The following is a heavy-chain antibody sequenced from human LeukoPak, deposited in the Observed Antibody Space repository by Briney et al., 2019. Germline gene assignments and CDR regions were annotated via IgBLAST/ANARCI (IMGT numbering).Heavy chain of an antibody. V-gene: IGHV1-2*02. D-gene: IGHD5-12*01. J-gene: IGHJ4*02. Sequence: ASVKVSCKASGYTFTGYYMHWVRQAPGQGLEWMGWINPNSGGTNYAQKFRGRVTMTRDTSISTAYMELSRLRSDDTAVYYCARALDIVATIHFDYWGQGTLVTVSS. CDR2: INPNSGGT. CDR3: ARALDIVATIHFDY. CDR1: GYTFTGYY.